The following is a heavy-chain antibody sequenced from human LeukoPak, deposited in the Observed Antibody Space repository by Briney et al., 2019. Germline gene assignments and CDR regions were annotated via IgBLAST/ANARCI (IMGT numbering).Heavy chain of an antibody. CDR1: GGSISSYY. Sequence: PSETLSLTCTVSGGSISSYYWSWLRQTPGKGLEWIGYIYYSGSTNFNPSLKSRVTISVDTPKNQFSLKLSSVTAADTAVYYCARGGYCGGDCYFYYWGQGTLVTVSS. J-gene: IGHJ4*02. D-gene: IGHD2-21*02. CDR2: IYYSGST. CDR3: ARGGYCGGDCYFYY. V-gene: IGHV4-59*08.